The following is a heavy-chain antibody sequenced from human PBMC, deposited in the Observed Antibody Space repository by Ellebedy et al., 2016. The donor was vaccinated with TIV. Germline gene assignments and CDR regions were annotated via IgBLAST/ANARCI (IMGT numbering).Heavy chain of an antibody. CDR2: INPKTGDI. J-gene: IGHJ4*02. D-gene: IGHD3-10*01. CDR3: ARDRMGSYEY. Sequence: AASVKVSCKASGYIFTDHRVDWVRQAPGQGLEWMGWINPKTGDIHYVQRFQGRVTMTRDTSITTVYMELDRLTSDDTAVYYCARDRMGSYEYWGQGTRVTASS. V-gene: IGHV1-2*02. CDR1: GYIFTDHR.